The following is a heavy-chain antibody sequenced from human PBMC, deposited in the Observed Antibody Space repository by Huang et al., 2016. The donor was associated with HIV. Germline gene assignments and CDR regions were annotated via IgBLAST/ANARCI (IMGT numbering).Heavy chain of an antibody. CDR1: GGSFPGYY. CDR2: IDHSGST. Sequence: QVQLQQWGAGLLKPSETLSLTCAVYGGSFPGYYWSWFRQPPGQGLEWIGGIDHSGSTNYNSSLKSRVTMSVETSKNQFSLKLISVTAADTAMYYCASGRQSARTRGFWGQGTLVTVSS. J-gene: IGHJ4*02. CDR3: ASGRQSARTRGF. V-gene: IGHV4-34*01. D-gene: IGHD6-6*01.